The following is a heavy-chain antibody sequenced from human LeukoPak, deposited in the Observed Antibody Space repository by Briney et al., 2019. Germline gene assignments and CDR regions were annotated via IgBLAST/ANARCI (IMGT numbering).Heavy chain of an antibody. CDR3: ARGTGDPMYYFDY. V-gene: IGHV4-30-2*01. CDR1: GGSISSGGYS. CDR2: IYHSGST. D-gene: IGHD7-27*01. Sequence: PSETLSLTCAVSGGSISSGGYSWSWIRQPPGKGLEWIGYIYHSGSTYYNPSLKSRVTISVDRSKNQFPLKLSSVTAADTAVYYCARGTGDPMYYFDYWGQGTLVTVSS. J-gene: IGHJ4*02.